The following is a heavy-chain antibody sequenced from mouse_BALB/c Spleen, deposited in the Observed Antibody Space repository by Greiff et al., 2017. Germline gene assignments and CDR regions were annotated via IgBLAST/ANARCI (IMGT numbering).Heavy chain of an antibody. J-gene: IGHJ4*01. CDR2: IGPSDSYT. CDR3: ANWLYYAMDY. V-gene: IGHV1-69*02. D-gene: IGHD4-1*01. CDR1: GYTFTSYW. Sequence: QVQLKQPGAELVKPGASVKLSCTASGYTFTSYWMHWVKQRPGQGLEWIGEIGPSDSYTNYNQKFKGKATLTVDKSSSTAYMQLSSLTSEDSAVYYCANWLYYAMDYWGQGTSVTVSS.